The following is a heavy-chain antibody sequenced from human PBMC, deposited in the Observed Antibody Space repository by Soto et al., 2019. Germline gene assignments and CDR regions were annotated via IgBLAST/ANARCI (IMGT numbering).Heavy chain of an antibody. V-gene: IGHV3-30*18. CDR3: AKDQSLYSGSYGFDY. D-gene: IGHD1-26*01. CDR2: ISYDGSNK. J-gene: IGHJ4*02. Sequence: QVQLVESGGGVVQLGRSLRLSCAASGFTFSSYGMHWVRQAPGKGLEWVAVISYDGSNKYYADSVKGRFTISRDNSKNTLYLQMNSLRAEDTAVYYCAKDQSLYSGSYGFDYWGRGTLVTVSS. CDR1: GFTFSSYG.